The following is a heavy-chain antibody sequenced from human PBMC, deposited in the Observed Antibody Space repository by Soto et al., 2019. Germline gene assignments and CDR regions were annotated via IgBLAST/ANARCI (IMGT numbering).Heavy chain of an antibody. Sequence: GGSLRLSCAASGFTFSSYAMSWVRQAPGKGLEWVSAISGSGGSTYYADSVKGRFTISRDNSKNTLYLQMNSLRAEDTAVYYCAKDHPTWLTYRYAITYFDSWCQGTLVTVPS. CDR1: GFTFSSYA. D-gene: IGHD5-18*01. V-gene: IGHV3-23*01. CDR3: AKDHPTWLTYRYAITYFDS. CDR2: ISGSGGST. J-gene: IGHJ4*02.